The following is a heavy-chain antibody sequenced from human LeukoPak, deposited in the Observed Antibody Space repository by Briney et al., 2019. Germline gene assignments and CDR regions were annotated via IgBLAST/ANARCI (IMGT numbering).Heavy chain of an antibody. CDR1: GGSISSYY. CDR2: IYYSGST. V-gene: IGHV4-59*01. D-gene: IGHD6-25*01. Sequence: SETLSLTCTVSGGSISSYYWSWIRQPPGKGLEWIGYIYYSGSTNYNPSLKSRVTISVDTSKNQFSLKLNSVTAADTAVYYCARDGGYGQGYYFYYMDVWGKGTTVTVSS. CDR3: ARDGGYGQGYYFYYMDV. J-gene: IGHJ6*03.